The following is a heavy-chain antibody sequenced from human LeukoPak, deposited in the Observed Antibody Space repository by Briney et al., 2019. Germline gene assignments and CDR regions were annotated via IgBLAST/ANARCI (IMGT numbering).Heavy chain of an antibody. J-gene: IGHJ4*02. Sequence: PSQTLSLTCTVSGGSISSGSYYWRWIRQPAGKGLEWIGRIYTSGSTNYNPSLKSQVTISVDTSKNQFSLKLSSVTAADTAVYYCARHQGYDYFDYWGQGTLVTVSS. CDR2: IYTSGST. D-gene: IGHD2-15*01. CDR3: ARHQGYDYFDY. V-gene: IGHV4-61*02. CDR1: GGSISSGSYY.